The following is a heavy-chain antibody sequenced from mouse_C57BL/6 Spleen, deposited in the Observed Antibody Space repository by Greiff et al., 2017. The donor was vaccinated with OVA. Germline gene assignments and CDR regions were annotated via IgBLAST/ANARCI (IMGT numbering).Heavy chain of an antibody. D-gene: IGHD2-4*01. CDR3: ARGNYDSSPGFAY. CDR1: GYAFSSSW. J-gene: IGHJ3*01. CDR2: IYPGDGDT. V-gene: IGHV1-82*01. Sequence: VQLQQSGPELVKPGASVKISCKASGYAFSSSWMNWVKQRPGKGLEWIGRIYPGDGDTNYNGKFKGKATLTADKSSSTAYMQLSSLTSEDSAVYFCARGNYDSSPGFAYWGQGTLVTVSA.